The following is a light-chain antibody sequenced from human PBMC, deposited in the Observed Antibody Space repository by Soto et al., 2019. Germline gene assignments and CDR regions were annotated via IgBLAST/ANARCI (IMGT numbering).Light chain of an antibody. V-gene: IGKV3-20*01. CDR3: QHYGRSRT. CDR1: QSINSYY. CDR2: DAS. Sequence: EIVLRQSTGTMSLSTGEGDILSCRATQSINSYYLAWYQQKPGQAPRLLIYDASSRATGIPDRFSGSGSGIDFTPTISRLEPNDFAVYYGQHYGRSRTFGQGTKVEIK. J-gene: IGKJ1*01.